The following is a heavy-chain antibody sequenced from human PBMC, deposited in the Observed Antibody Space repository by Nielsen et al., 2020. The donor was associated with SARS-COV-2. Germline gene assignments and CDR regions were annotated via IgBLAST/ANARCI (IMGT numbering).Heavy chain of an antibody. CDR3: ARDGSESSYYFDA. D-gene: IGHD1-26*01. Sequence: GESLKISCAASGFTFSSYSMNWVRQAPGKGLEWVSYISGSGSTIYYADSVKGRFTISRDNAKKSLYLQMNSLRDEDTAVYYCARDGSESSYYFDAWGQGTLVTVSS. J-gene: IGHJ4*02. V-gene: IGHV3-48*02. CDR1: GFTFSSYS. CDR2: ISGSGSTI.